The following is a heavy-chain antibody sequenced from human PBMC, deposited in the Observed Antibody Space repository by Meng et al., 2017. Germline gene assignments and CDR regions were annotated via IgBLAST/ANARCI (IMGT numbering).Heavy chain of an antibody. V-gene: IGHV1-2*06. CDR1: GYTFTGYY. D-gene: IGHD5-12*01. J-gene: IGHJ3*02. CDR3: ARGPYSGYKRNAFDI. Sequence: ASVKVSCKASGYTFTGYYMHWVRQAPGQGLEWMGRINPNSGGTNYAQKFQGRVTMTRDTSISTAYMELSRLRSDDTAVYYCARGPYSGYKRNAFDIWGQGTMVTVSS. CDR2: INPNSGGT.